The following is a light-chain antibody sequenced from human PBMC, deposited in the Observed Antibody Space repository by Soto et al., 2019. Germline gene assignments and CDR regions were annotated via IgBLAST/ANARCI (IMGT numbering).Light chain of an antibody. CDR3: QQYGSSPI. CDR1: QSVSSN. Sequence: EIVMTQSPATLSVSPGERATLSCRASQSVSSNLAWYQQKPGQAPRLLIYGASTRATGIPDRFSGSGSGTDFTLTISRLEPEDFAVYYCQQYGSSPIFGGGTKVDIK. V-gene: IGKV3-20*01. J-gene: IGKJ4*01. CDR2: GAS.